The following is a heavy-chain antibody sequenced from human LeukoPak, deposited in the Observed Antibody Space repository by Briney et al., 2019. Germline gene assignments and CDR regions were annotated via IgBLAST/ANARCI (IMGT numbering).Heavy chain of an antibody. CDR2: IYHNGST. Sequence: SETLSLTCAVSGGSISSSNWWSWVRQPPGKGLEWIGEIYHNGSTNYNPSLKSRVTISVDKSKNQFSLKLSSVTAADTAVYYCARGGYYDSSGYPEPLNYWGQGTLVTVSS. V-gene: IGHV4-4*02. CDR1: GGSISSSNW. J-gene: IGHJ4*02. CDR3: ARGGYYDSSGYPEPLNY. D-gene: IGHD3-22*01.